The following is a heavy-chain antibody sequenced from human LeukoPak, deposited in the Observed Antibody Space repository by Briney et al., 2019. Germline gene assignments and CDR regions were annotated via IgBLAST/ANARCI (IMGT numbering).Heavy chain of an antibody. D-gene: IGHD5-18*01. CDR1: GGSISSSSHY. CDR3: ATIHYYHGMDV. V-gene: IGHV4-39*01. CDR2: IYNSGSA. J-gene: IGHJ6*02. Sequence: SETLSLTCNVSGGSISSSSHYWGWIRQPPGKGLEWIGNIYNSGSAYYNPSLRSRATISVDTSKNQFSLKLNSVTAADTAVYYCATIHYYHGMDVWGQGTTVTVSS.